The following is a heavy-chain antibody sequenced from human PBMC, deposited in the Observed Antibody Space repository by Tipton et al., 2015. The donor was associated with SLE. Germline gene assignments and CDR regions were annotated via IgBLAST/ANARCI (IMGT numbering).Heavy chain of an antibody. J-gene: IGHJ5*02. CDR3: ARRKGSSFGQCQLLPRGWFDP. Sequence: TLSLTCTVSGGSISSSSYYWGWIRQPPGKGLEWIGSIYYSGSTYYNPSLKSRVTISVDTSKNQFSLKLSSVTAADTAVYCCARRKGSSFGQCQLLPRGWFDPWGQGTLVTVSS. V-gene: IGHV4-39*01. CDR2: IYYSGST. CDR1: GGSISSSSYY. D-gene: IGHD2-2*01.